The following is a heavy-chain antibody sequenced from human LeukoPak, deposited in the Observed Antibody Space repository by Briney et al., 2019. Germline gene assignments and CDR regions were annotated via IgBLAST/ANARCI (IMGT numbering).Heavy chain of an antibody. J-gene: IGHJ4*02. Sequence: GGSLRLSWAAAGFTLSTHWMRWVRHAPGKWLVWVSRINGDGTTTSYAESVKGRSTNARVNAKSTLYLDMDSLRDEDTAIYYCARRWYTGTYYYFDLWGQGTLVTVSS. CDR3: ARRWYTGTYYYFDL. CDR1: GFTLSTHW. D-gene: IGHD1-26*01. CDR2: INGDGTTT. V-gene: IGHV3-74*01.